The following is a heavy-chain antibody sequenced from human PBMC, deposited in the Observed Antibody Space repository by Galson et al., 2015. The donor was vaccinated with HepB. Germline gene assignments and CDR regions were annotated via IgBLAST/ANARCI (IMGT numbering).Heavy chain of an antibody. Sequence: SEYTFTGYYMHWVRQAPGQGLEWMGWINPNSGGTNYAQKFQGWVTMTRDTSISTAYMELSRLRSDDTAVYYCARGDGLGVPAARRWFDPWGQGTLVTVSS. V-gene: IGHV1-2*04. J-gene: IGHJ5*02. CDR3: ARGDGLGVPAARRWFDP. CDR2: INPNSGGT. D-gene: IGHD2-2*01. CDR1: EYTFTGYY.